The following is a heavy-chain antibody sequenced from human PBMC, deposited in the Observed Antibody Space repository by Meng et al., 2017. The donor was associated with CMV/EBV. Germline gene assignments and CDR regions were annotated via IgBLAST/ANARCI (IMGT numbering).Heavy chain of an antibody. Sequence: GESLKISCAASGFTFSSYWMSWVRQAPGKGLEWVANIKQDGSEKYCVDSVKGRFTISRDNAKNSLYLQMNSLRAEDTAVYYCARWNWVTTGFDYWGQGTLVTVSS. J-gene: IGHJ4*02. CDR2: IKQDGSEK. V-gene: IGHV3-7*01. D-gene: IGHD4-11*01. CDR1: GFTFSSYW. CDR3: ARWNWVTTGFDY.